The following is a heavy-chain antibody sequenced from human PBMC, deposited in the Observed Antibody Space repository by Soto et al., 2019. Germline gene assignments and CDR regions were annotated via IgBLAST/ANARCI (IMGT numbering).Heavy chain of an antibody. CDR1: AYSFTTYH. V-gene: IGHV1-46*01. CDR2: INPDAGAT. Sequence: QVQLVQSGAEVKKPGASVKLSCKASAYSFTTYHIHWVRQAPGQGLEWMGLINPDAGATNYAQRFQGRLRLTRDTSTSTVYMELRSLRFDDTAVYYCARGDIVLVPASEGNWFDPWGQGTLVTVSS. CDR3: ARGDIVLVPASEGNWFDP. D-gene: IGHD2-2*01. J-gene: IGHJ5*02.